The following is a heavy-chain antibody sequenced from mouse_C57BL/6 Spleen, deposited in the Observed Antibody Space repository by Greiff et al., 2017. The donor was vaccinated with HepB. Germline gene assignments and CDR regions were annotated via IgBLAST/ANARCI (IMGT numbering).Heavy chain of an antibody. CDR3: ARTNSYYAMDY. J-gene: IGHJ4*01. CDR1: GYTFTSYW. V-gene: IGHV1-64*01. Sequence: VQLQQSGAELVKPGASVKLSCKASGYTFTSYWMHWVKQRPGQGLEWIGMIHPNSGSTNYNEKFKSKATLTVDKSSSTAYMQLSSLTSEDSAVYYCARTNSYYAMDYWGQGTSVTVSS. D-gene: IGHD5-2*01. CDR2: IHPNSGST.